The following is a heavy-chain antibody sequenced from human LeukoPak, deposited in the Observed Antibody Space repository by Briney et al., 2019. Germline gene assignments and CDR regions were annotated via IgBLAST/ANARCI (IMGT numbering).Heavy chain of an antibody. J-gene: IGHJ4*02. CDR1: GFTFSSYA. CDR3: AKDLMIVGATTFDY. V-gene: IGHV3-23*01. CDR2: ISGSGGST. D-gene: IGHD1-26*01. Sequence: GGSLRLSCAASGFTFSSYAMSWVRQAPGKGLEWVSAISGSGGSTYYADSVKGRFTISRDNSKNTLYLQMNGLRAEDTAVYYCAKDLMIVGATTFDYWGQGTLVTVSS.